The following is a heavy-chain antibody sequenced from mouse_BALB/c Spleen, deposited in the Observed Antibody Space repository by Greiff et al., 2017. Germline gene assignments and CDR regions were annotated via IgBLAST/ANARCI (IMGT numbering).Heavy chain of an antibody. CDR3: ARGSFYFDY. CDR1: GYTFSSYW. CDR2: IFPGSGST. V-gene: IGHV1-9*01. Sequence: VQLQQSGAELMKPGASVKISCTATGYTFSSYWIEWVKQTPGHGLEWIGKIFPGSGSTYYNEKFKGKATFTADTSSNTAYMQLSSLTSEDSAVYYCARGSFYFDYWGQGTTLTVSS. J-gene: IGHJ2*01.